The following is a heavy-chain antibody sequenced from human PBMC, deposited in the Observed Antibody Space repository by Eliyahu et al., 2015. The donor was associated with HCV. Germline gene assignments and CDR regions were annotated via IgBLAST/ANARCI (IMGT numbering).Heavy chain of an antibody. J-gene: IGHJ3*02. CDR1: GLXFFTSN. D-gene: IGHD2-21*02. Sequence: EVRLVESGEKYLVKPGGSLRLSCEASGLXFFTSNFNWVRHIPGERLEWVSSISSSGNIRDYAVSVKGRFTISRDNAKNSLYLQMNSLGPEDAGLYYCARGADCDGDCPPHAFDIWGQGTVVSVSS. CDR3: ARGADCDGDCPPHAFDI. V-gene: IGHV3-21*01. CDR2: ISSSGNIR.